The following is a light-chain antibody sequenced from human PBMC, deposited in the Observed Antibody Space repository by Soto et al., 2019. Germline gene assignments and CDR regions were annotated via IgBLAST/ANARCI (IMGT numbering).Light chain of an antibody. J-gene: IGKJ1*01. V-gene: IGKV1-39*01. CDR1: QTISSW. Sequence: DLQISHSPSTLSGPVLYRATITCRASQTISSWLAWYQQKPGKAPELLIYGASFLRSGAPSGISGSGSGTDFTLTISSLQPEDFATYYCQQSFTFPRTFGQGTKVDIK. CDR3: QQSFTFPRT. CDR2: GAS.